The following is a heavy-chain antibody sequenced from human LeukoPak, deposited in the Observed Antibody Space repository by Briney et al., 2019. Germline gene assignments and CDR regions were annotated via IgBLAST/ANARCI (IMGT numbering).Heavy chain of an antibody. D-gene: IGHD1-20*01. CDR3: ARAAITSPQTYYYYYNMDV. Sequence: GGPLRLSCAASGFTVSSNYMSWVRQAPGKGLEWVSVIYSGGTTYYADSVKGRFTISRDNSKNTLYLQMNSLRAEDTAVYYCARAAITSPQTYYYYYNMDVWGKGTTVTVSS. CDR2: IYSGGTT. CDR1: GFTVSSNY. J-gene: IGHJ6*03. V-gene: IGHV3-53*01.